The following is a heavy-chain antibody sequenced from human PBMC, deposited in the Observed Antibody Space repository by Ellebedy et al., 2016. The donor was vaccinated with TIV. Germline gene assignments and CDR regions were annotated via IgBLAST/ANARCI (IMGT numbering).Heavy chain of an antibody. V-gene: IGHV4-59*13. J-gene: IGHJ4*02. Sequence: SETLSLXCTVSGGSINNYYWNWVRQSPGKGPEWIGHFFYTGNTIYNPSLSSRVTISVDMSKNQFSLRVNSVTAADTAVYYCARDLEKGGRSTMGLWGQGTLVTVSS. D-gene: IGHD1-1*01. CDR3: ARDLEKGGRSTMGL. CDR2: FFYTGNT. CDR1: GGSINNYY.